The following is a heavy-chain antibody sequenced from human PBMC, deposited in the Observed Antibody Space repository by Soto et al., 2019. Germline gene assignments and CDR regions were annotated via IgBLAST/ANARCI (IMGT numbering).Heavy chain of an antibody. J-gene: IGHJ6*02. CDR3: ARERLLASVVVAADRPYYYYGMDV. D-gene: IGHD2-15*01. V-gene: IGHV3-48*02. CDR1: GFTFSSYS. CDR2: ISSSSCTI. Sequence: EVQLVESGGGLVQPGGSLRLSCAASGFTFSSYSMNWVRQAPGKGLEWVSYISSSSCTIYYADSVKGRFTISRDNAKKTLYLQMNSLIDEETAVYYCARERLLASVVVAADRPYYYYGMDVWGQGTTVTVSS.